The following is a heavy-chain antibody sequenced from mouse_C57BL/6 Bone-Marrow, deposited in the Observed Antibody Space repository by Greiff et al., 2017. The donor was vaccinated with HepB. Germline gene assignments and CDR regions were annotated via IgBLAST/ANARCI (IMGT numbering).Heavy chain of an antibody. D-gene: IGHD2-12*01. CDR2: IYPGSGNT. J-gene: IGHJ1*03. V-gene: IGHV1-66*01. CDR3: AISPTIDSNHWYFDV. Sequence: QVQLQQSGPELVKPGASVKISCKASGYSFTSYYIHWVKQRPGQGLEWIGWIYPGSGNTKYNEKFKGKATLTADTSSSTAYMQLSSLTSEDSAVYYCAISPTIDSNHWYFDVWGTGTTVTVSS. CDR1: GYSFTSYY.